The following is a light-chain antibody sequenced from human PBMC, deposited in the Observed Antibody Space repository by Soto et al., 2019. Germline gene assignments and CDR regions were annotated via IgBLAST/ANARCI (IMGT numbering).Light chain of an antibody. CDR3: QSYDSSLSGSVV. V-gene: IGLV1-40*01. Sequence: QSVLTQPPSVSGAPGQRVTMSCTGSSSNIGAHYDVHWYQQLPGTAPKLLIYGNNNRPSGVPDRFSGSKSGTSASLAITGLQAEDEADYYCQSYDSSLSGSVVFGGGTKLTVL. CDR2: GNN. CDR1: SSNIGAHYD. J-gene: IGLJ2*01.